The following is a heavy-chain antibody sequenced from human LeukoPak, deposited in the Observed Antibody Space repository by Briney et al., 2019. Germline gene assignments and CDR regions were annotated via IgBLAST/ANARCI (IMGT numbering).Heavy chain of an antibody. Sequence: PGGSLRLSCAASGFIFSNYDMNWVRQAPGRGLGWVSDISSGGTTINYADSVKGRFTISRDNAKNSVYLQMNSLRAEDTAMYYCARGSGRISIFGVPYWGQGTLVTVSS. CDR1: GFIFSNYD. CDR2: ISSGGTTI. J-gene: IGHJ4*02. D-gene: IGHD3-3*01. V-gene: IGHV3-48*01. CDR3: ARGSGRISIFGVPY.